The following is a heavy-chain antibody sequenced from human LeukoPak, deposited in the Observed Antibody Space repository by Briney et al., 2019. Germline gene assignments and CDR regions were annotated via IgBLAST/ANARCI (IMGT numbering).Heavy chain of an antibody. V-gene: IGHV3-73*01. CDR1: GFTFGNYA. CDR3: TRRRPGYCSGGSCYNYFDY. Sequence: GGSLRLSCAASGFTFGNYAMSWVRQASGKGLEWVGRIRSKANSYATAYAASVKGRFTISRDDSKNTAYLQMNSLKTEDTAVYYCTRRRPGYCSGGSCYNYFDYWGQGILVTVSS. J-gene: IGHJ4*02. CDR2: IRSKANSYAT. D-gene: IGHD2-15*01.